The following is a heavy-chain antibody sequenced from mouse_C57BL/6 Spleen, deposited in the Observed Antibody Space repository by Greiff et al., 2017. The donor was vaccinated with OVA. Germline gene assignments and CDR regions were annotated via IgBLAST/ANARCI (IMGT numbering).Heavy chain of an antibody. Sequence: VQLVESGGGLVKPGGSLKLSCAASGFTFSSYAMSWVRQTPEKRLEWVATISDGGSYTYYPDNVKGRFTISRDNAKNNLYLQMSHLKSEDTAMYYCARDRYYGSGALYYFDYWGQGTTLTVSS. J-gene: IGHJ2*01. CDR1: GFTFSSYA. V-gene: IGHV5-4*01. CDR2: ISDGGSYT. D-gene: IGHD1-1*01. CDR3: ARDRYYGSGALYYFDY.